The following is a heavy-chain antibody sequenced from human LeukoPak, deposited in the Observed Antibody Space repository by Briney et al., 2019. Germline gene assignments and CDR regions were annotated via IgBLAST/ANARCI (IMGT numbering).Heavy chain of an antibody. CDR1: GFTFSSHW. D-gene: IGHD3-9*01. J-gene: IGHJ3*02. V-gene: IGHV3-7*03. CDR2: IKQDGSEK. Sequence: PGGSLRLSCAASGFTFSSHWMNWVRQAPGKGLEWVANIKQDGSEKYYVDSVKGRFTISRDNAKNSLYLQMNSLRAEDTAVYYCAKVKAYYDILTGDFGAFDIWGQGTMVTVSS. CDR3: AKVKAYYDILTGDFGAFDI.